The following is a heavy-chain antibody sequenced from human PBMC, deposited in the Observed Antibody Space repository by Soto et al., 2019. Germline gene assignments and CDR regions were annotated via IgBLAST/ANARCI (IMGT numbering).Heavy chain of an antibody. CDR1: GGSIISGGYY. V-gene: IGHV4-30-2*01. J-gene: IGHJ4*02. CDR3: ARGGTTNDY. CDR2: LYHSGST. D-gene: IGHD1-7*01. Sequence: QLQLQESGSGLVKPSQTLSLTCAVSGGSIISGGYYWSWIRQPPGKGLEWIGYLYHSGSTYYNPSRKSRVTISVDRSKDQFSLKLSSVTAADTAVYYCARGGTTNDYWGQGTLVTVS.